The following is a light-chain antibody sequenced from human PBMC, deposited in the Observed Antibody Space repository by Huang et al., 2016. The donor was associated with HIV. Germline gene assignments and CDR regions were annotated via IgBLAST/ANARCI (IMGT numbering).Light chain of an antibody. J-gene: IGKJ2*01. V-gene: IGKV3-20*01. CDR1: QSIGSRY. CDR3: QLYGTSPYT. Sequence: ESVLTQSPGTLSLSPGERATLSCRAGQSIGSRYLAWYQQRPGQAPRLLIYRASTRATGIPDRFSGSGSGTDFTLTINRLEPEDFAVYYCQLYGTSPYTFGQGTKLEIK. CDR2: RAS.